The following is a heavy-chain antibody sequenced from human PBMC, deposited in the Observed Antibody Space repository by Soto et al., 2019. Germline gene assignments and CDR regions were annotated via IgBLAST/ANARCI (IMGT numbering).Heavy chain of an antibody. J-gene: IGHJ3*02. Sequence: QVQLQESGPGLVKPSQTLSLTCTVSGGSISSGGYYWSWIRQHPGKGLEWIGYIYYSGSTYYNPSLKSRVTISVDTSKNQFSLKLSSVTAADTAVYYCARDSKRGNDDAFDIWGQGTMVTVSS. D-gene: IGHD3-10*01. CDR3: ARDSKRGNDDAFDI. CDR2: IYYSGST. CDR1: GGSISSGGYY. V-gene: IGHV4-31*03.